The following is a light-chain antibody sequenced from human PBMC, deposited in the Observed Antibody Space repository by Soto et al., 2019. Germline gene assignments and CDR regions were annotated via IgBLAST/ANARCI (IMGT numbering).Light chain of an antibody. Sequence: AIPLTPSPSSLSASVGDRVTITCRASQGISSALAWYQQKPGKAPKLLIYDASSLESGVPSRFSGSGSGTDFTLTISSLQPEDFATYYCPQFNNYPHFGPGTKVDIK. CDR2: DAS. CDR3: PQFNNYPH. J-gene: IGKJ3*01. CDR1: QGISSA. V-gene: IGKV1D-13*01.